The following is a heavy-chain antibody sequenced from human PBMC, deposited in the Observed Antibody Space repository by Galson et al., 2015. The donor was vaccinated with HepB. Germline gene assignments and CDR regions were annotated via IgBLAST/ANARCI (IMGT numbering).Heavy chain of an antibody. CDR1: GYTFTTYG. Sequence: SVKVSCKASGYTFTTYGITWVRQAPGQGPEWMGWISGHSGDTNYAQKLQGRVTMTTDTSTSIAFMELRSLRSDDTAVYYCARDLLYYYDSSGYYAPYYWGQGTLVTVSS. J-gene: IGHJ4*02. CDR2: ISGHSGDT. CDR3: ARDLLYYYDSSGYYAPYY. V-gene: IGHV1-18*01. D-gene: IGHD3-22*01.